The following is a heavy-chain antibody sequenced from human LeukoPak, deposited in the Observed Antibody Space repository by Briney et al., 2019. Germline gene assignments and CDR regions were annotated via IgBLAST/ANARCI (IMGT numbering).Heavy chain of an antibody. CDR3: ARGSFYYYYMDV. CDR2: INHSGST. J-gene: IGHJ6*03. CDR1: GGSFSGYY. Sequence: SETLSLTCAVYGGSFSGYYWSWIRQPPGKGLEWIGEINHSGSTNYNPSLKSRVTISVDTSKNQFSLKLSSVTAADTAVYYRARGSFYYYYMDVWGKGTTVTVSS. V-gene: IGHV4-34*01.